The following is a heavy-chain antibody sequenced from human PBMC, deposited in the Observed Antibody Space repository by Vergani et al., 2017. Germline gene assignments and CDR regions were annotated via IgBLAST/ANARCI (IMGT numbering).Heavy chain of an antibody. J-gene: IGHJ4*02. D-gene: IGHD5-24*01. CDR2: IYYSGST. CDR3: ARRGVYWRWLHPVFDY. Sequence: QVQLQESGPGLVKPSETLSLTCTVSGGSVSSGSYYLSWIRQPPGKGLEWIGDIYYSGSTNYNTSRKSRVTISVDTPKNQFSLKLSSVTAADTAVYYCARRGVYWRWLHPVFDYWGQGTLVTVSS. V-gene: IGHV4-61*01. CDR1: GGSVSSGSYY.